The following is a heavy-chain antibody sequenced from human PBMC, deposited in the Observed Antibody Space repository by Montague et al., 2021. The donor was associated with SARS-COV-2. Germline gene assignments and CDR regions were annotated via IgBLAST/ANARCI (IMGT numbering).Heavy chain of an antibody. CDR2: IYYSGST. Sequence: TLSPTCTVSGGSISSGGYYWSWIRQHPGKGLEWIGYIYYSGSTYYNPSLKSRITISVDTSKNQFSLKLSSVTAADTAVYYCARDKVYGSGRGPREGRYYYYYYGMDVWGQGTTVTVSS. CDR1: GGSISSGGYY. CDR3: ARDKVYGSGRGPREGRYYYYYYGMDV. D-gene: IGHD3-10*01. J-gene: IGHJ6*02. V-gene: IGHV4-31*03.